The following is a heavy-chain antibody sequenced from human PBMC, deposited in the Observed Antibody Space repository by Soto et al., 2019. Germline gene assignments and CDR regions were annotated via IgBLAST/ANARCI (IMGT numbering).Heavy chain of an antibody. CDR1: GVSISSGGYY. J-gene: IGHJ4*02. D-gene: IGHD3-22*01. CDR3: AREYYYDSSGFDY. V-gene: IGHV4-31*03. CDR2: IYYSGST. Sequence: QVQLQESGPGLVKPSQTLSLTCTVSGVSISSGGYYWTWIRQHPQKGLEWIGHIYYSGSTYYNPSLKSRVTVSVDTSKNQFSMKLSSVTAADTAVYYCAREYYYDSSGFDYWGQGILVTVSS.